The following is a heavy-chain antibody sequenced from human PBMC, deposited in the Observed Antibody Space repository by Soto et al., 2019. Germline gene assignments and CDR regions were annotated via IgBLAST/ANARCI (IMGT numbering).Heavy chain of an antibody. V-gene: IGHV1-69*13. J-gene: IGHJ6*02. Sequence: GASVKVSCKASGGTFSSYAISWVRQAPGQGLEWMGGIIPIFGTANYAQKFQGRVTITADESTSTAYMELSSLRSEDTAVYYCAGDYFSSGYYRPNYGMDVWGQGTTVTVSS. CDR3: AGDYFSSGYYRPNYGMDV. CDR2: IIPIFGTA. CDR1: GGTFSSYA. D-gene: IGHD3-22*01.